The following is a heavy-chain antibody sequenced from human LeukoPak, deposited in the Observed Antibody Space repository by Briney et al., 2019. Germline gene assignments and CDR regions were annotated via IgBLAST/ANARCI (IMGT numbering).Heavy chain of an antibody. CDR2: ADGDGGTT. D-gene: IGHD3-3*01. CDR3: TRDWRNGGMDV. J-gene: IGHJ6*02. V-gene: IGHV3-74*01. CDR1: GFTLSSYW. Sequence: PGGSLTLSCAASGFTLSSYWMHWVRQAPGKGLAWVSGADGDGGTTTYADSVKGRFTISRDNAKNILYLQMNSLKAEDTAVYYCTRDWRNGGMDVWGQGTTVTVSS.